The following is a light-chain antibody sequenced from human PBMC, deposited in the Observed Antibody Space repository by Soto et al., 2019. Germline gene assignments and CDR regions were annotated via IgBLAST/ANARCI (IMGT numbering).Light chain of an antibody. CDR1: SANIGSNP. V-gene: IGLV1-44*01. CDR3: AAWDDNLNGPVCV. CDR2: SNN. J-gene: IGLJ1*01. Sequence: QSVLTHPPSASGSPGQRVTISCSGSSANIGSNPVNCYQQLPGSAPKLLIYSNNQRPSSVPDRFSDSKSGTSASLAISGLKSEDEADYYCAAWDDNLNGPVCVFGTGTKV.